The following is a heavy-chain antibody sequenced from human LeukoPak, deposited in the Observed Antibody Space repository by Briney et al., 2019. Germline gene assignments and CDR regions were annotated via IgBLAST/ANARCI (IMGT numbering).Heavy chain of an antibody. Sequence: GGSLRLSCAASGFSFGNFWMTWVRQAPGKGLEWVAGINKDGSEGYYVNSVKGRFTISRDNARNSLYLQINSLSAEEPAVYYCTRLEYDWIIGGDYWGEGALITVSS. CDR2: INKDGSEG. CDR3: TRLEYDWIIGGDY. V-gene: IGHV3-7*01. D-gene: IGHD3-16*01. CDR1: GFSFGNFW. J-gene: IGHJ4*02.